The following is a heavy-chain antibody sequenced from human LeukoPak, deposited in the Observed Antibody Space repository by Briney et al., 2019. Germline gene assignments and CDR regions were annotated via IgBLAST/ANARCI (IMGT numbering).Heavy chain of an antibody. D-gene: IGHD6-13*01. J-gene: IGHJ6*03. Sequence: PGGSLRLSCAASGFTFSSYAMSWVRQAPGKGLEWVSAISGSGGSTFYADSVKGRFTISRDNSKNTLYLQMNSLRAEDTAVYYCARDQAAAVPLAYYYYYYYMDVWGKGATVTVSS. CDR3: ARDQAAAVPLAYYYYYYYMDV. CDR2: ISGSGGST. CDR1: GFTFSSYA. V-gene: IGHV3-23*01.